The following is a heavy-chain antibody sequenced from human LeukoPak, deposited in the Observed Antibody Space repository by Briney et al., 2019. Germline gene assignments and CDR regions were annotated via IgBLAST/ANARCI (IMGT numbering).Heavy chain of an antibody. CDR1: GFTFSSYA. D-gene: IGHD1-7*01. V-gene: IGHV3-23*01. Sequence: GGSLRLSCAASGFTFSSYAMNWVRQAPGKGLEWVSGIGYTGDSTFYADSVKGRFTVSRDSSKNTLFLHMNSLRAEDTAVYYCASETEIGNYDAFDIWGQGTMVTVSS. CDR3: ASETEIGNYDAFDI. J-gene: IGHJ3*02. CDR2: IGYTGDST.